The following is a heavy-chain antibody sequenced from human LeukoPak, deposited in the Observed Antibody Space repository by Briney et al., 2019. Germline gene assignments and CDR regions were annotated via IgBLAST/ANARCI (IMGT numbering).Heavy chain of an antibody. D-gene: IGHD6-19*01. CDR3: ARSISSGWSYIDY. V-gene: IGHV5-51*01. CDR2: IYPANSDT. J-gene: IGHJ4*02. Sequence: GESLKISCEGSGYSFASYWIGWVRQMPGKGLEWMGVIYPANSDTTYSPSFQGQVTISADKSISTAYLQWGSLKASDIAMYYCARSISSGWSYIDYWGQGTLVTVSS. CDR1: GYSFASYW.